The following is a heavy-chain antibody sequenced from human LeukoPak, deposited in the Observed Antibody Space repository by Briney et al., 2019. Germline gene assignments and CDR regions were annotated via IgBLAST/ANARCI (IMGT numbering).Heavy chain of an antibody. J-gene: IGHJ5*02. D-gene: IGHD2/OR15-2a*01. V-gene: IGHV4-39*01. CDR3: ARHRAPTVIVWFDP. CDR2: IYYSGST. CDR1: GGSISSSSYY. Sequence: SETLSLTCTVSGGSISSSSYYWGRIRQPPGKGLEWIGSIYYSGSTYYNPSLKSRVTISVDTSKNQFSLKLSSVTAADTAVYYCARHRAPTVIVWFDPWGQGTLVTVSS.